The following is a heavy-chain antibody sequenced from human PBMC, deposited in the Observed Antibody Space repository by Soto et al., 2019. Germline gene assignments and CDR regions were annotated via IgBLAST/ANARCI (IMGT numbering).Heavy chain of an antibody. J-gene: IGHJ3*02. Sequence: SETLSLTCTVSGGPVSSGSYYWSWIRQPPGKGLEWIGYIYYSGSTNYNPSLKSRVTISVDTSKNQFSLKLSSVTAADTAVYYCARVGVTIFGVVIQEDAFDIWGQGTMVTVSS. CDR2: IYYSGST. D-gene: IGHD3-3*01. V-gene: IGHV4-61*01. CDR1: GGPVSSGSYY. CDR3: ARVGVTIFGVVIQEDAFDI.